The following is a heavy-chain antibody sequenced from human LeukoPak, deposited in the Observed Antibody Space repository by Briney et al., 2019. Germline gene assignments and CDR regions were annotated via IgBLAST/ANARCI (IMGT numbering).Heavy chain of an antibody. CDR2: ISAYNGNT. V-gene: IGHV1-18*01. D-gene: IGHD2-2*03. J-gene: IGHJ4*02. CDR3: ARNHAGYCSSTSCRTPDFDY. Sequence: ASVKVSCKASGGTFSSYAISWVRQAPGQGLEWMGWISAYNGNTNYAQKLQGRVTMTTDTSTSTAYMELRSLRSDDTAVYYCARNHAGYCSSTSCRTPDFDYWGQGTLVTVSS. CDR1: GGTFSSYA.